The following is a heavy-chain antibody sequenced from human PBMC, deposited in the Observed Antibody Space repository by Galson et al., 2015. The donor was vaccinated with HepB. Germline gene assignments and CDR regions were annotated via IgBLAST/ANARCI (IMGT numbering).Heavy chain of an antibody. V-gene: IGHV3-11*01. CDR2: ISSSGYTI. CDR3: ARTYYDFWSGVDAFDI. D-gene: IGHD3-3*01. J-gene: IGHJ3*02. Sequence: WIRQAPGKELEWVSLISSSGYTIYYADSVKGRFTISRDNAKNSLYLQMNSLRAEDTAVYYCARTYYDFWSGVDAFDIWGQGTVLTVSS.